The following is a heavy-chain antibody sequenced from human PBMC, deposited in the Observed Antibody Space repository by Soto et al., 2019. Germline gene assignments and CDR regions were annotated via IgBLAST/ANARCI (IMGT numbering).Heavy chain of an antibody. Sequence: ASVKVSCKASGYTFTSYGISWVRQAPGQGLEWIGWINPNSGGTNYAQKFQGWVTMTRDTSISTAYMELSRLRFDDTAVYYCASSVYGDYGIDYWGQGTLVTVSS. CDR2: INPNSGGT. CDR1: GYTFTSYG. V-gene: IGHV1-2*04. J-gene: IGHJ4*02. CDR3: ASSVYGDYGIDY. D-gene: IGHD4-17*01.